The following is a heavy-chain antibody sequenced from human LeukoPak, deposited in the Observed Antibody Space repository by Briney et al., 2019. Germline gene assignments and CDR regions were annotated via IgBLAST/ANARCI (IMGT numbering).Heavy chain of an antibody. CDR3: AKAPVGHCSGAFCYHFDS. J-gene: IGHJ4*02. CDR1: GFTFSTYA. CDR2: ISGDNPGT. Sequence: PGGSLRLSCAASGFTFSTYAMSWVRQTPGKGLEWVAAISGDNPGTYHANSVEGRFTISRDNSKNTLHLQMSGLRAEDTARYYCAKAPVGHCSGAFCYHFDSWGQGTLVTVSS. D-gene: IGHD2-15*01. V-gene: IGHV3-23*01.